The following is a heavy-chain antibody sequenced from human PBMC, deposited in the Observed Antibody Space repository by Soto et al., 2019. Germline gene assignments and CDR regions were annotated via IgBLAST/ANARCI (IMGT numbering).Heavy chain of an antibody. D-gene: IGHD2-2*01. V-gene: IGHV5-51*01. CDR3: ASNDFVVVPAATGDFDI. CDR1: GYSFTSYW. CDR2: IYPGDSDT. J-gene: IGHJ3*02. Sequence: PGESLKISCKGSGYSFTSYWIGWVRQMPGKGLESMGIIYPGDSDTRYSPSFQGQVTISADKSISTAYLQWSSLKASDTAMYYCASNDFVVVPAATGDFDIWGQGRMVTV.